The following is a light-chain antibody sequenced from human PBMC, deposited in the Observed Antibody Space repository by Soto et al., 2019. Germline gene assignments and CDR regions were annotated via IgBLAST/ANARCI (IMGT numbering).Light chain of an antibody. Sequence: QSVLTQPASVSGSPGQSITISCTGTSSDVGGYNYVSWYQHHPGKAPKLIIYDDSNRPSGVSIRFSASKSDNTASLTISGLQPEDEADYHCSSYTTSNTRQIVFGTGTKVTVL. V-gene: IGLV2-14*03. CDR3: SSYTTSNTRQIV. CDR2: DDS. J-gene: IGLJ1*01. CDR1: SSDVGGYNY.